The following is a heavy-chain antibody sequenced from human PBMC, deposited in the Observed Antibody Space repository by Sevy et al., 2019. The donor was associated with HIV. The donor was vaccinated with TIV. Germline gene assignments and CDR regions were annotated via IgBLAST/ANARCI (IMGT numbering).Heavy chain of an antibody. Sequence: ASVKVSCKASGYTFTGYYMHWVRQAPGQGLEWMGRINPNSGGTNYAQKFQGRVTMTRDTSISPAYMELSRLRSDDTAVYYCASTVTTTLYYYYGMDVWGQGTTVTVSS. CDR3: ASTVTTTLYYYYGMDV. CDR1: GYTFTGYY. CDR2: INPNSGGT. D-gene: IGHD4-17*01. V-gene: IGHV1-2*06. J-gene: IGHJ6*02.